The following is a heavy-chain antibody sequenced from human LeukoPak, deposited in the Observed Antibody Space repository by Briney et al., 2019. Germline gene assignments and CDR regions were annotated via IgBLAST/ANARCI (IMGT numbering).Heavy chain of an antibody. CDR1: GYSFSSDW. D-gene: IGHD5-24*01. Sequence: GESLKISCKGLGYSFSSDWNAWVRQTPGKGLEWMGIIYPGGSETRYDPSFQGQVAISADRSTRTAYLQWSSLRASHTAMYYCARASRDGYNQNFDHWGKGTLVTVSS. V-gene: IGHV5-51*01. CDR3: ARASRDGYNQNFDH. J-gene: IGHJ4*02. CDR2: IYPGGSET.